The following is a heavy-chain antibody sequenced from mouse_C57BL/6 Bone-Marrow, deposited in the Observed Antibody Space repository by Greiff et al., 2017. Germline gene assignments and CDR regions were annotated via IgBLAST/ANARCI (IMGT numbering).Heavy chain of an antibody. CDR1: GYTFTSYW. D-gene: IGHD1-1*01. V-gene: IGHV1-55*01. Sequence: QVQLQQPGAELVKPGASVKMSCKASGYTFTSYWITWVKQRPGQGLEWIGDIYPGSGSTNYNEKFKSKATLTVDTSSSTAYMQLSSLTSEDSAVYYCARALITTVVAEGLGYWGQGTTLTVSS. CDR3: ARALITTVVAEGLGY. CDR2: IYPGSGST. J-gene: IGHJ2*01.